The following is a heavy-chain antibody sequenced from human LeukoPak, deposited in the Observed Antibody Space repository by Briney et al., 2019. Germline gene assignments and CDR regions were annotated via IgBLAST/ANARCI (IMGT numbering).Heavy chain of an antibody. V-gene: IGHV3-48*02. CDR3: ARPKYYYDSSGYYAA. CDR1: GFTFSSYS. Sequence: GGSQTLSCAASGFTFSSYSMSWVRQALGKRLEWVSYISSSSSTIYYADSVKGRFTISRDNAKNSLYLQMNSLRDEDTAVYYCARPKYYYDSSGYYAAWGQGTLVTVSS. J-gene: IGHJ4*02. D-gene: IGHD3-22*01. CDR2: ISSSSSTI.